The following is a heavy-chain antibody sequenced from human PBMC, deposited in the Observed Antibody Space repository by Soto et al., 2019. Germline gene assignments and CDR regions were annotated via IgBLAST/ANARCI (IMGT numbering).Heavy chain of an antibody. J-gene: IGHJ4*02. D-gene: IGHD5-12*01. CDR2: IYYSGST. CDR3: ARLDGYDVYFDY. Sequence: SETLSLTCTVSGGSISSHYWRWIRQPPGQGLEWIGYIYYSGSTNYNPSLRSRVTISVDTSKSQFSLRLSSVTAADTAVYFCARLDGYDVYFDYWGQGALVTVSS. V-gene: IGHV4-59*08. CDR1: GGSISSHY.